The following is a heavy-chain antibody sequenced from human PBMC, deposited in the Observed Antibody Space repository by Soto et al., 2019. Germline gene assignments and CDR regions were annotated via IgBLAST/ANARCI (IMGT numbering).Heavy chain of an antibody. CDR3: ARVDSWNYLFDY. Sequence: ASVKVSCKASGGTFSSYAISWVRQAPGQGLEWMGGIIPIFGTANYAQKFQGRVTITADESMSTACMELSSLGSDDTAVYYCARVDSWNYLFDYWGQGTPVTVSS. V-gene: IGHV1-69*13. CDR1: GGTFSSYA. D-gene: IGHD1-7*01. CDR2: IIPIFGTA. J-gene: IGHJ4*02.